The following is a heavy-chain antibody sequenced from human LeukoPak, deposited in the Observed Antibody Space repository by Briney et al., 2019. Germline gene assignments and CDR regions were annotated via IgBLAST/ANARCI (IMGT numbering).Heavy chain of an antibody. CDR3: AREEYFQDSNGYSYYFHS. CDR1: GGSIGWDY. CDR2: IYKSGST. Sequence: PSETLSLTCTVSGGSIGWDYWSWMRQSAGKGLECIGRIYKSGSTNYNPSFRSRVTMSVDTSKNQFSLSVTSVTAADTAVYYCAREEYFQDSNGYSYYFHSWGQGSLVTVSS. V-gene: IGHV4-4*07. J-gene: IGHJ4*02. D-gene: IGHD3-22*01.